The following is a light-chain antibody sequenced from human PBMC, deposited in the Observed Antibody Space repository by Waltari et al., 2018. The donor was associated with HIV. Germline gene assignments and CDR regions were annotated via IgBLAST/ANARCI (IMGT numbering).Light chain of an antibody. V-gene: IGKV3-15*01. CDR3: QQYNNWPMLT. Sequence: EIVMTQSPATLSVSPGERATLPCRASQSVSTTLACYQQKPGQAPGLLIYGASTRATGIPAKFSGSGSGTEFTLTISSLQSEDFAVYYCQQYNNWPMLTFGGGTKVEIK. CDR2: GAS. CDR1: QSVSTT. J-gene: IGKJ4*01.